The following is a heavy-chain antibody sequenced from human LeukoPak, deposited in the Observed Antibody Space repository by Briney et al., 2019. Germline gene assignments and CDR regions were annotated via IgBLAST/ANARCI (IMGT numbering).Heavy chain of an antibody. J-gene: IGHJ6*03. CDR2: TRNKANSYIT. Sequence: HAGGSLRLSCAASGFTLSDHYMDWVRQAPGKGLEWVGRTRNKANSYITEFAASVKGRFTISRDDSKNSLHLQMNSLKTEDTAVYYCARAGYYYDSSGFSYYYYYMDVWGKGTTVTISS. CDR1: GFTLSDHY. V-gene: IGHV3-72*01. D-gene: IGHD3-22*01. CDR3: ARAGYYYDSSGFSYYYYYMDV.